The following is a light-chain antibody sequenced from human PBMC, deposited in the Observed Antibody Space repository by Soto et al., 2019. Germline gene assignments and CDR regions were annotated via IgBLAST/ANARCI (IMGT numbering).Light chain of an antibody. Sequence: EIVLTQPPGTLSLSPGERATLSCRASQSVSSSYLAWYQQKPGQATRLLIYVASSRATGIPDRFSGSGSGTDFTLTINRLEPEDFAVYYCQQYGRSPWTFGQGTKV. CDR3: QQYGRSPWT. V-gene: IGKV3-20*01. CDR1: QSVSSSY. CDR2: VAS. J-gene: IGKJ1*01.